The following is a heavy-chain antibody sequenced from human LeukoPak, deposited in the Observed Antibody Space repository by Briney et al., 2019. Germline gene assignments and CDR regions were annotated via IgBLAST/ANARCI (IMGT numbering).Heavy chain of an antibody. J-gene: IGHJ4*02. D-gene: IGHD3-3*01. CDR2: ISGSGDDT. CDR3: AKGALITIFGVVPDY. V-gene: IGHV3-23*01. CDR1: GFTFSSYF. Sequence: PGGSLRLSCAASGFTFSSYFMTWVRQAPGKGLEWVSAISGSGDDTHYADSVKGRFTISRDNSKNTLYVQMNSLRAEDTAVYYCAKGALITIFGVVPDYWGQGTLVTVSS.